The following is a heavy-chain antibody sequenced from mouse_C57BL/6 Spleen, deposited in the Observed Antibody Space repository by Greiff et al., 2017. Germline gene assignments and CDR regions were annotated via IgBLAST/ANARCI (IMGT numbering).Heavy chain of an antibody. D-gene: IGHD1-1*01. CDR3: ARNDYYGSSGYWYFDV. J-gene: IGHJ1*03. V-gene: IGHV2-2*01. CDR2: IWSGGST. CDR1: GFSLTSYG. Sequence: VKLQESGPGLVQPSQSLSITCTVSGFSLTSYGVHWVRQSPGKGLEWLGEIWSGGSTDYNAAFISRLSISKDNSKSQVFFKMNSLQADDTAIYYCARNDYYGSSGYWYFDVWGTGTTVTVSS.